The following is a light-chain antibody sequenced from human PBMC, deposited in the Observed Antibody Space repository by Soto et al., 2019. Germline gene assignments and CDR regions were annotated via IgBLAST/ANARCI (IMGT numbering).Light chain of an antibody. V-gene: IGLV2-23*02. CDR2: EVT. J-gene: IGLJ1*01. CDR3: CSYADNTDYV. Sequence: QSALTQPASVSGSPGQSITVSCTGTNIDVGSYNLISWYQQHPGKAPKLMIYEVTRRPSGVPDRFSGSKSGNTASLNVSGLQAEDEADYYCCSYADNTDYVFGTGTKVTVL. CDR1: NIDVGSYNL.